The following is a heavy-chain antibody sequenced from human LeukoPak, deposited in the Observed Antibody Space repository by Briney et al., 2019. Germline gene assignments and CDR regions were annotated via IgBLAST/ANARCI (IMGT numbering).Heavy chain of an antibody. D-gene: IGHD3-10*01. CDR1: GGSISSSSYY. V-gene: IGHV4-39*01. J-gene: IGHJ4*02. CDR3: ARSTMVREIDY. Sequence: PSETLSLTCTVSGGSISSSSYYWGWIRQPSGKGLEWIGSIYYSGSTYYNPSLKSRVTISVDTSKNQFSLKLSSVTAADTAVYYCARSTMVREIDYWGQGTLVTVSS. CDR2: IYYSGST.